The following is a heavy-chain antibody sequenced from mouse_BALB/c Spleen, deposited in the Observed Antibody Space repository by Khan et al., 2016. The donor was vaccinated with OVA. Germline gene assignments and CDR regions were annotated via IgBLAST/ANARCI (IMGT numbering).Heavy chain of an antibody. Sequence: VQLQQPGPELVRPGASVKISCKASGYSFTGYFMNWVMQSPGKSLEWIGRINPHIGETFYNQRFKDKATLTVDESSSTANMELRSLASEDSAVYYCTRIYRSDFDYWGQGTTLTVSS. CDR3: TRIYRSDFDY. V-gene: IGHV1-20*02. D-gene: IGHD1-1*01. J-gene: IGHJ2*01. CDR2: INPHIGET. CDR1: GYSFTGYF.